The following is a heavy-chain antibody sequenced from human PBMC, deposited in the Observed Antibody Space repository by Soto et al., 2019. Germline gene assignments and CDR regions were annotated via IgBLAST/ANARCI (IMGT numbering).Heavy chain of an antibody. CDR2: INHSGST. J-gene: IGHJ6*02. D-gene: IGHD7-27*01. Sequence: ETLSLTCAVYGGSFSGYYWSWIRQPPGKGLEWIGEINHSGSTNYNPSLKSRVTISVDTSKNQFSLKLSSVTAADTAVYYCARVWGSTLYYYYGMDVWGQGTTVTVSS. V-gene: IGHV4-34*01. CDR1: GGSFSGYY. CDR3: ARVWGSTLYYYYGMDV.